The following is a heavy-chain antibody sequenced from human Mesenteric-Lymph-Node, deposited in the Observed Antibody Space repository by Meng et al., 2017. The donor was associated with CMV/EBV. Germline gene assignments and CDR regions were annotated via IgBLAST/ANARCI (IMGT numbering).Heavy chain of an antibody. CDR3: ASFCSSTSCYLFDY. J-gene: IGHJ4*02. CDR1: GFTFSKAW. Sequence: GESLKISCAASGFTFSKAWMSWVRQAPGKGLEWVAVISYDGSNKYYADSVKGRFTISRDNSKNTLYLQMNSLRAEDTAVYYCASFCSSTSCYLFDYWGQGTLVTVSS. D-gene: IGHD2-2*01. V-gene: IGHV3-30-3*01. CDR2: ISYDGSNK.